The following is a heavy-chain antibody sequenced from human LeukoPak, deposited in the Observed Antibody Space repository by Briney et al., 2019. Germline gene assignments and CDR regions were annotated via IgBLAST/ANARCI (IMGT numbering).Heavy chain of an antibody. V-gene: IGHV4-59*01. Sequence: PSETLSLTCTVSGGSISSYYWSWIRQPPGKGLEWIGYISYRGSTKYNPSLKSRVTISVETSKNQFSLKLNSVMAADTAVYYCARGFDGVAGWFDPWGQGTLVTVSS. J-gene: IGHJ5*02. CDR1: GGSISSYY. CDR3: ARGFDGVAGWFDP. CDR2: ISYRGST. D-gene: IGHD3-9*01.